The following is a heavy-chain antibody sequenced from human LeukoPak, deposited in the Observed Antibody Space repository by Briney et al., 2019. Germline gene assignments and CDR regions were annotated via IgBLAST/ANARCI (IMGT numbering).Heavy chain of an antibody. V-gene: IGHV3-21*01. CDR1: GFTFSSYS. D-gene: IGHD3-22*01. CDR2: ISSSSTYI. J-gene: IGHJ4*02. CDR3: ARVGDYYDSSGYYGYPDY. Sequence: GGSLRLSCAASGFTFSSYSMNWVRQAPGKGLEWVSSISSSSTYIYYADSLKGRFTISRDNAKNSVHLQMNSLRAEDTAVYYCARVGDYYDSSGYYGYPDYWGQGTLVTVSS.